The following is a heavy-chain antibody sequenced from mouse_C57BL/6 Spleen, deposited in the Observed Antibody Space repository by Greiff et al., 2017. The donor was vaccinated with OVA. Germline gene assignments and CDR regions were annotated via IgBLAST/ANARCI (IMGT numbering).Heavy chain of an antibody. CDR2: IRNKANGYTT. J-gene: IGHJ4*01. D-gene: IGHD4-1*02. CDR1: GFTFTDYY. CDR3: ARQLGLYAMDY. V-gene: IGHV7-3*01. Sequence: EVKLVESGGGLVQPGGSLSLSCAASGFTFTDYYMSWVRQPPGKALEWLGFIRNKANGYTTEYSASVTGRFTISRDNSQSILYLQMNALRAEDSATYYCARQLGLYAMDYWGQGTSVTVSS.